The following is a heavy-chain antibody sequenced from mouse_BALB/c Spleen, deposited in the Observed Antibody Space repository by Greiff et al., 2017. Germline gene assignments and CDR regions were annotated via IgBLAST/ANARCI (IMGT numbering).Heavy chain of an antibody. CDR3: ARSAGYDGYYWFAY. CDR1: GYAFTNYL. D-gene: IGHD2-3*01. CDR2: INPGSGGT. Sequence: VKLQESGAELVRPGTSVKVSCKASGYAFTNYLIEWVKQRPGQGLEWIGVINPGSGGTNYNEKFKGKATLTADKSSSTAYMQLSSLTSDDSAVYFCARSAGYDGYYWFAYWGQGTLVTVSA. V-gene: IGHV1-54*03. J-gene: IGHJ3*01.